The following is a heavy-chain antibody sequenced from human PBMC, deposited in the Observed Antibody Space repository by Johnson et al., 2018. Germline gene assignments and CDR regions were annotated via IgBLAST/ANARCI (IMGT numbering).Heavy chain of an antibody. CDR1: GNTFSLYS. J-gene: IGHJ6*02. CDR3: ARGLGKTIQLGYYGSDV. V-gene: IGHV1-69*01. CDR2: IIPIFGTV. Sequence: VQLVETGAEVKKPGSSVKVSCKSSGNTFSLYSFTWVRQAPGQGLEWMGGIIPIFGTVNYAQRFQGRVTITAAESPTPADMDRNTLRAEDTAVYYCARGLGKTIQLGYYGSDVWGQGTTVIVSS. D-gene: IGHD3-16*01.